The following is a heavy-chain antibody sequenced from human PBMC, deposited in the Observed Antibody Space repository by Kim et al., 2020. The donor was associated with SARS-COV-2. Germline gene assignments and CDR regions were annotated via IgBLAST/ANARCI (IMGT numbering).Heavy chain of an antibody. CDR3: ARSSLRYYYDSSGYPDY. CDR1: GGTFSSYA. J-gene: IGHJ4*02. CDR2: IIPIFGTA. D-gene: IGHD3-22*01. V-gene: IGHV1-69*13. Sequence: SVKVSCKASGGTFSSYAISWVRQAPGQGLEWMGGIIPIFGTANYAQKFQGRVTITADESTSTAYMELSSLRSEDTAVYYCARSSLRYYYDSSGYPDYWGQGTLVTVSS.